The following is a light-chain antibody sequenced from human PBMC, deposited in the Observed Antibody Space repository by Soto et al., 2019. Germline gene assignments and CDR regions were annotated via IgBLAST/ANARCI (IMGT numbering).Light chain of an antibody. J-gene: IGKJ1*01. V-gene: IGKV3-20*01. Sequence: EIVLTQSPGTLSLSPGERATLSCRASQSVSSSYLAWYQQKPGQAPRLLIYGASNRATGIPDRFSGSGSGTDFPLTISRLEPEDFAVYYCQQYGSSGTFGQGTKVDI. CDR1: QSVSSSY. CDR3: QQYGSSGT. CDR2: GAS.